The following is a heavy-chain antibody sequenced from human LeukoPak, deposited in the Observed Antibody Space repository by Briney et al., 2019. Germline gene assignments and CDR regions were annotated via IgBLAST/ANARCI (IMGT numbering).Heavy chain of an antibody. J-gene: IGHJ4*02. D-gene: IGHD3-22*01. CDR2: IYYSGST. V-gene: IGHV4-59*01. Sequence: PSETLSLTCTVSGGSISSYYWSWIRQPPGKGLEGIGYIYYSGSTNYNPSLKSRVTISVDTSKNQFSLKLSSVTAADTAVYYCARAPDSSGYYYEIWGQGTLVTVSS. CDR3: ARAPDSSGYYYEI. CDR1: GGSISSYY.